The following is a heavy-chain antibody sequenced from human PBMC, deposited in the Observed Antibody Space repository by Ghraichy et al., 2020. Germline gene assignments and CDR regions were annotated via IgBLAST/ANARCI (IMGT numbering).Heavy chain of an antibody. J-gene: IGHJ4*02. D-gene: IGHD1-26*01. V-gene: IGHV4-59*01. CDR3: ARVSGSYLKNYFDY. CDR1: GGSISSYY. Sequence: GSLRLSCTVSGGSISSYYWSWIRQPPGKGLEWIGYIYYSGSTNYNPSLKSRVTISVDTSKNQFSLKLSSVTAADTAVYYCARVSGSYLKNYFDYWGQGTLVTVSS. CDR2: IYYSGST.